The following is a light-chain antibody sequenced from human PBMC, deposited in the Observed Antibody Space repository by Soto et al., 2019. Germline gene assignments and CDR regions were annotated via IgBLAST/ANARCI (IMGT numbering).Light chain of an antibody. V-gene: IGKV3D-20*02. CDR3: QQRSNWPIT. J-gene: IGKJ5*01. CDR2: DAS. Sequence: EIVLTQSPGTLSLSPGERATLSCRASQSVSSRYLALYQQKPGQAPRLLIYDASTRATGIPARFSGSGSGTDFTLTISSLEPEDFAVYYCQQRSNWPITFGQGTRLEIK. CDR1: QSVSSRY.